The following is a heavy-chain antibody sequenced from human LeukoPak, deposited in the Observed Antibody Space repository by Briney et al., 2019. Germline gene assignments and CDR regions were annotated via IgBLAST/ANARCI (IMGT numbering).Heavy chain of an antibody. D-gene: IGHD6-13*01. CDR3: ARDIEAAGLFFDY. CDR2: IKYDGSEK. J-gene: IGHJ4*02. Sequence: PGGSLRLSRAASGFTLGSYWMSWVRQAPGKGLEWVANIKYDGSEKDYVDSVKGRFTISRDNAKNSLYLQMNSLRAEDTAVYYCARDIEAAGLFFDYWGQGTLVTVSS. CDR1: GFTLGSYW. V-gene: IGHV3-7*01.